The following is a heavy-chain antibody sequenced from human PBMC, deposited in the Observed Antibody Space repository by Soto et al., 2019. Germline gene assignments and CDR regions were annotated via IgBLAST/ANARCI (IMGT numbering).Heavy chain of an antibody. J-gene: IGHJ6*02. CDR1: GFTFSSYA. CDR2: ISGSGGST. D-gene: IGHD3-10*01. V-gene: IGHV3-23*01. CDR3: ARVLPGRYGMDV. Sequence: GGSLRLSCAASGFTFSSYAMSWVRQAPGKGLEWVSAISGSGGSTYYADSVKGRFTISRDNSKNTLYLQMNSLRAEDAAVYYCARVLPGRYGMDVWGQGTTVTVSS.